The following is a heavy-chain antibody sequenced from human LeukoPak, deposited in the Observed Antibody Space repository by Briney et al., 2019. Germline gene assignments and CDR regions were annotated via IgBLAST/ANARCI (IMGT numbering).Heavy chain of an antibody. CDR2: INPNTGNT. V-gene: IGHV1-18*04. CDR1: GYTFTGYY. D-gene: IGHD3-22*01. CDR3: ARVTYYYDSSGYYPNAYYFDY. Sequence: ASVKVSCKASGYTFTGYYIHWVRQAPGQGLEWMGWINPNTGNTNYAQKLQGRVTMTTDTSTSTAYMELRSLRSDDTAVYYCARVTYYYDSSGYYPNAYYFDYWGQGTLVTVSS. J-gene: IGHJ4*02.